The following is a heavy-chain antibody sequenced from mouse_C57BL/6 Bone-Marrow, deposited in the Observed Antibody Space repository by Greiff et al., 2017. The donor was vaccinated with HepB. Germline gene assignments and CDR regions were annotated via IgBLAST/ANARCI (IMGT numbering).Heavy chain of an antibody. CDR2: ISSGGSYT. CDR1: GFTFSSYG. Sequence: EVKLMESGGDLVKPGGSLKLSCAASGFTFSSYGMSWVRQTPDKRLEWVATISSGGSYTYYPDSVKGRFNISRDNAKNTLYLQMSSLKSEDTAMYYCARHYYGSSYGYWGQGTTLTVSS. D-gene: IGHD1-1*01. CDR3: ARHYYGSSYGY. V-gene: IGHV5-6*01. J-gene: IGHJ2*01.